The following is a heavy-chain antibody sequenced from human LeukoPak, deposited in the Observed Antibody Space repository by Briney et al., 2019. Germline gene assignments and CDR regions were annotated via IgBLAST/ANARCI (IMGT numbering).Heavy chain of an antibody. J-gene: IGHJ4*02. CDR2: INPNGGST. V-gene: IGHV1-46*03. CDR1: GYTFTSYY. CDR3: ARDSHYDFWSGYYEDY. D-gene: IGHD3-3*01. Sequence: ASVKVSCKASGYTFTSYYMHWVRQAPGQGLDWMGIINPNGGSTSYAQKFQGRVTMTRDTSTSTVYMELSSLRSEDTAVYYCARDSHYDFWSGYYEDYWGQGTLVTVSS.